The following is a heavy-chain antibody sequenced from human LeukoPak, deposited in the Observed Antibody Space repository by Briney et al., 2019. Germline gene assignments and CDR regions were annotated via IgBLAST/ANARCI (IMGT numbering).Heavy chain of an antibody. D-gene: IGHD1-1*01. V-gene: IGHV3-74*01. CDR1: GNYW. J-gene: IGHJ5*02. Sequence: GGSLRLSCAASGNYWMHWVRQAPGKGLVWVSHINSDGSWTSYADSVKSRFTISRDNSKNTLYLQMNSLRTEDTAIYYCARGHWNDVRSWFDPWGQGTLVTVSS. CDR3: ARGHWNDVRSWFDP. CDR2: INSDGSWT.